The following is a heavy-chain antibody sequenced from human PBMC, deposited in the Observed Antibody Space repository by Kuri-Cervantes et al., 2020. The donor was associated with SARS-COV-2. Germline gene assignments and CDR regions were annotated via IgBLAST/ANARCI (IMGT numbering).Heavy chain of an antibody. CDR2: IPHDGKNK. CDR1: GFNFSRTD. D-gene: IGHD2-21*01. J-gene: IGHJ4*02. CDR3: AKDRVGVQDF. Sequence: GGSLRLSCAASGFNFSRTDMHWVRQAPGKGLEWVALIPHDGKNKKCIASGKGRFTISRDNSQNTLYLHMKSLRSEDTAMYYCAKDRVGVQDFWGQGTLVTVSS. V-gene: IGHV3-30*18.